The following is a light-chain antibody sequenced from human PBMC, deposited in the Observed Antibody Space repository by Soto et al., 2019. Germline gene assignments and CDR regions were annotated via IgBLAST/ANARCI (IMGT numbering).Light chain of an antibody. CDR2: EVS. V-gene: IGLV2-14*01. CDR1: SSDVGGHIF. Sequence: QSALTQPASVSASPGQSITISCTGTSSDVGGHIFVAWYQQHPDKAPKIILYEVSNRPPGVSNRFSGSKSGNTAFLTISGLQAEDGADYYCSSYTSSSTYVFGTGTKVTVL. J-gene: IGLJ1*01. CDR3: SSYTSSSTYV.